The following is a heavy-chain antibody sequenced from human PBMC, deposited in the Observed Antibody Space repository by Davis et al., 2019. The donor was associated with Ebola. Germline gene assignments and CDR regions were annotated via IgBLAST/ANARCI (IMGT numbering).Heavy chain of an antibody. D-gene: IGHD3-10*01. Sequence: GESLKISCKGSGYSFTSYWIGWVRQMPGKGLEWMGIIYPGDSNTRYSPSFQGQVTISADKSITTAYLQWSGLKASDTAMYYCARHKGWFGELSYFDYWGQGTLVTVSS. CDR2: IYPGDSNT. V-gene: IGHV5-51*01. CDR3: ARHKGWFGELSYFDY. J-gene: IGHJ4*02. CDR1: GYSFTSYW.